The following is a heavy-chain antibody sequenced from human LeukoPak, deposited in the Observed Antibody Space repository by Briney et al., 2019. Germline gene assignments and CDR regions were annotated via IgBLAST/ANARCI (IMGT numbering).Heavy chain of an antibody. J-gene: IGHJ6*03. V-gene: IGHV3-74*01. CDR3: IRTLIVATSPYMDV. CDR2: VNSDGTGT. D-gene: IGHD5-12*01. CDR1: GFTFSSYW. Sequence: PGGSLRLSCAASGFTFSSYWMHWVRRAPGKGLVWVSRVNSDGTGTTYADSVEGRFTISRDNAKSTVYLQMNSLRAEDTAIYYCIRTLIVATSPYMDVWGKGTTVTVSS.